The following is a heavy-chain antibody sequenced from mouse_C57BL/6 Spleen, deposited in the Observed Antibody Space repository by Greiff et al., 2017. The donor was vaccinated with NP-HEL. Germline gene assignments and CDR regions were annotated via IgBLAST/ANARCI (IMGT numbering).Heavy chain of an antibody. J-gene: IGHJ4*01. CDR2: ISGGGGNT. CDR1: GFTFSSYT. Sequence: EVMLVESGGGLVKPGGSLKLSCAASGFTFSSYTMSWVRQTPEKRLEWVATISGGGGNTYYPDSVKGRFTISRDNAKNTLYLQMSSLRSEDTALYYCARHRVFYYGTSQGAMDYWGQGTSVTVSS. D-gene: IGHD1-1*01. V-gene: IGHV5-9*01. CDR3: ARHRVFYYGTSQGAMDY.